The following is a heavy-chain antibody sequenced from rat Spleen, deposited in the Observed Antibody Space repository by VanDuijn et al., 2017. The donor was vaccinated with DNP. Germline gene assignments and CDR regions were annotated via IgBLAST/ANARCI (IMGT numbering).Heavy chain of an antibody. CDR1: GFSLTSYG. J-gene: IGHJ4*01. CDR2: IWSGGSK. Sequence: VQLKESGPGLVQPSQTLSLTCTVSGFSLTSYGVTWVRQPPGKGLEWIAAIWSGGSKYYNSALKSRLSITRDTSKSQVFLEMNSLQTEETATYYCARVPNTCNVMEAGGQGASVTVSS. D-gene: IGHD3-8*01. V-gene: IGHV2S8*01. CDR3: ARVPNTCNVMEA.